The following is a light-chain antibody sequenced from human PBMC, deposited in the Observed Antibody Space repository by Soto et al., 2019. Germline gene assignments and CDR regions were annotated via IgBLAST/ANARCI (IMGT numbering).Light chain of an antibody. V-gene: IGKV3-15*01. CDR1: QRVSSK. CDR3: QQYNNWPPLP. J-gene: IGKJ4*02. Sequence: EIVMTQSPATLSVSPGERATLSCSASQRVSSKLAWYQQKPGQAPRLLIYGASTRATGSPARFSGSGSGTAVTLTISSLQSDDFPVYYCQQYNNWPPLPFGGGPKVEIK. CDR2: GAS.